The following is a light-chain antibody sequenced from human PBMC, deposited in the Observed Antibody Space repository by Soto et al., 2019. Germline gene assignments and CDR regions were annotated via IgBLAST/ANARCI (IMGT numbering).Light chain of an antibody. CDR1: QSVSNNS. CDR3: QDYGRCLT. J-gene: IGKJ1*01. CDR2: VPS. V-gene: IGKV3-20*01. Sequence: GPRSLYRRERAXXSWRASQSVSNNSLAWYQQKPPHSPSLLLYVPSNIPTVIPYRFGCSGSGTDLTLSISRQQHEVFSVNYLQDYGRCLTFGQGTKVDIK.